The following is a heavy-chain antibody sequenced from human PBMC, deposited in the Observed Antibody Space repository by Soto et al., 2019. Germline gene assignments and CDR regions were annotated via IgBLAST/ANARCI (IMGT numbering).Heavy chain of an antibody. CDR2: IYSGGIT. CDR1: GFTVISNY. V-gene: IGHV3-53*01. Sequence: EVQLVESGGGLIQPGGSLRLSCTVSGFTVISNYMTWVRQAPGKGLEWVSLIYSGGITYYADSVKGRFAISRANSKDPLYRQMTNLRAEDTALYYCARGYKWFDPWGQGALVTVSS. J-gene: IGHJ5*02. CDR3: ARGYKWFDP.